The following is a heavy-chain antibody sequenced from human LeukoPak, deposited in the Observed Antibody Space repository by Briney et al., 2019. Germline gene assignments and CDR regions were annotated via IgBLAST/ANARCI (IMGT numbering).Heavy chain of an antibody. CDR2: IDPSDSYT. Sequence: GESLKISCKGSGYSFTSYWISWVRQMPGKGLEWMGRIDPSDSYTNYSPSFQGHVTISADKSISIAYLQWSSLRASDTAMYYCTRAEGGWIDYWGQGTLVTVSS. CDR3: TRAEGGWIDY. D-gene: IGHD3-16*01. J-gene: IGHJ4*02. V-gene: IGHV5-10-1*01. CDR1: GYSFTSYW.